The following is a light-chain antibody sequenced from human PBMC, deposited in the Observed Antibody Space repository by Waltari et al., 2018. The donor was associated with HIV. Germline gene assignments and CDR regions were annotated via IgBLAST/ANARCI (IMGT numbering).Light chain of an antibody. J-gene: IGLJ2*01. CDR3: NARDSSGNPHVV. CDR1: SLRSYY. Sequence: SSELTQDPAVSVALGQTVRITCQGDSLRSYYASWYQQKPGQAPVLVIYVKNNRPSGIPDRFSGSSSGNTASLTITGAQAEDEADYYCNARDSSGNPHVVFGGGTKLTVL. V-gene: IGLV3-19*01. CDR2: VKN.